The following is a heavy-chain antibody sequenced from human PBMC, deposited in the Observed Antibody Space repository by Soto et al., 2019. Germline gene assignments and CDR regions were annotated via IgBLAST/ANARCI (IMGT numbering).Heavy chain of an antibody. D-gene: IGHD4-17*01. CDR1: GSTFSSYA. Sequence: GGSLRLSCAASGSTFSSYAMHWVRQAPGKGLEWVAVISYDGSKKNYADSVKGRFTISRDNSKNTLYLQMNSLREEDTAVYYCAREITVTRPYYFDSWGQGTLVTVSS. J-gene: IGHJ4*02. V-gene: IGHV3-30-3*01. CDR3: AREITVTRPYYFDS. CDR2: ISYDGSKK.